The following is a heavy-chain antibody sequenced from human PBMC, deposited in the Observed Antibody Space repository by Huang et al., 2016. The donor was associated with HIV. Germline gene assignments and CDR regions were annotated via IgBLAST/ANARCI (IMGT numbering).Heavy chain of an antibody. CDR1: GGSFRNFA. V-gene: IGHV1-69*01. CDR2: ISPTLGTA. CDR3: ATVDYYDTSGPQRGYFDN. D-gene: IGHD3-22*01. J-gene: IGHJ4*02. Sequence: QVQLVQSGAEVKKPGSSVKVSCKASGGSFRNFAIGWVRQAPGQGLEWMGGISPTLGTANYEQKCQGRVTIIADEATSTAYMELSSLRSEDTAVYYCATVDYYDTSGPQRGYFDNWGQGTLVTVSS.